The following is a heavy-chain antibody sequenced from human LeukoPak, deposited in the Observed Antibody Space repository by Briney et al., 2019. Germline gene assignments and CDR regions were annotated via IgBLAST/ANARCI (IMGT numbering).Heavy chain of an antibody. CDR2: IYTGGTT. CDR1: GFTVSSYY. V-gene: IGHV3-53*01. D-gene: IGHD3-22*01. CDR3: ARVNGYYGSDH. Sequence: GGSLRLSCAASGFTVSSYYMSWVRQAPGKGLEWVSVIYTGGTTYYADSVRGRFTVSRDTSKNTLYLQMNNLRAEDSAIYYCARVNGYYGSDHWGQGTLVTVSS. J-gene: IGHJ5*02.